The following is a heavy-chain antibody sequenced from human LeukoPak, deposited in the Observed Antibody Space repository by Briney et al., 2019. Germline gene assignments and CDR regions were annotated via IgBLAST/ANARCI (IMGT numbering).Heavy chain of an antibody. CDR2: ITSRSTYI. V-gene: IGHV3-21*03. D-gene: IGHD1-26*01. CDR3: ATGFNTATHDGY. Sequence: GGSLRLSCAASGFTFSSYSMNWVRQAPGKGLEWVSSITSRSTYIQYANSVKGRFTISRDSAKNSLYLQMASLKTEDTGVYYCATGFNTATHDGYWGQGTLVTVSA. J-gene: IGHJ4*02. CDR1: GFTFSSYS.